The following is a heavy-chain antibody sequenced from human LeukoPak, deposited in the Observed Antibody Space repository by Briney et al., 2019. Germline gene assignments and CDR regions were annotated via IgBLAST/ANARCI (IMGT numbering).Heavy chain of an antibody. Sequence: GGSLRLSCAASGFTFSSYWMHWVRQAPGKGLVWVSRINSDGSSISYAYSVKVRLTISRDNAKNTLYLQMNSLRAEDTAVYYCARGTGYGVFDYWGQGTLVTVSS. D-gene: IGHD1-14*01. J-gene: IGHJ4*02. CDR1: GFTFSSYW. V-gene: IGHV3-74*01. CDR2: INSDGSSI. CDR3: ARGTGYGVFDY.